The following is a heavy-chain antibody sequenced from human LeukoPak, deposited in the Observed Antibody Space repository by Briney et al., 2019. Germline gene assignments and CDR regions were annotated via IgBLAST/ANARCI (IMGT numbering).Heavy chain of an antibody. V-gene: IGHV3-74*01. CDR1: GFTFSSYW. D-gene: IGHD3-3*01. CDR3: ARVTDDFWSGYYLSGRSLDY. CDR2: INSDGSST. Sequence: GGSLRLSCAASGFTFSSYWMHWVRHAPGKGPVWVSRINSDGSSTSYADSVKGRFTISRDNAKNTLYLQMNSLRAEDTAVYYCARVTDDFWSGYYLSGRSLDYWGQGTLVTVSS. J-gene: IGHJ4*02.